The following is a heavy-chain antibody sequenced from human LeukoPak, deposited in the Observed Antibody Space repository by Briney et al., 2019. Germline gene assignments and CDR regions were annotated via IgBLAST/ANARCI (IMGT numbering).Heavy chain of an antibody. J-gene: IGHJ4*02. D-gene: IGHD6-19*01. Sequence: SETLSLTCTVSGGPISSYYWSWIRQPPGKGLEWIGSIYYSGNTYYNPSLKSRVTISVDTSKNQFSLKLSSVTAADTAVYYCARHLAVAGPDYWGQGTLVTVSS. CDR2: IYYSGNT. CDR1: GGPISSYY. V-gene: IGHV4-59*05. CDR3: ARHLAVAGPDY.